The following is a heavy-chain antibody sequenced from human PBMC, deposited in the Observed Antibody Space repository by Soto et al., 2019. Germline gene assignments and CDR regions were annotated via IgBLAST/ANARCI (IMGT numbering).Heavy chain of an antibody. J-gene: IGHJ4*02. CDR3: ARLRFQLLPEYYFDY. Sequence: SETLSLTCSVSGGSISSSSYFWGWIRQPPGKGLEFIGSIDYRGTTSDNPSLKSRVTISVDTSKNHFSLKLSSATAADTAVYFCARLRFQLLPEYYFDYWGQGTLVTVSS. V-gene: IGHV4-39*02. CDR1: GGSISSSSYF. CDR2: IDYRGTT. D-gene: IGHD2-21*01.